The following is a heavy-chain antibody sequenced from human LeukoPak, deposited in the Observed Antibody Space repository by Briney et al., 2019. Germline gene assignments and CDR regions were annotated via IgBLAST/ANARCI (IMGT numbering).Heavy chain of an antibody. J-gene: IGHJ4*02. Sequence: GGSLRLSCTASGFSFSGHWMHWACQLPGKGLVWVSRISPTGSTTSYADSVKGRFTVSRDNAKNTLYLQVNNLRAEDTAVYYCARGPNSNWSGLDFWGQGTLLTVSS. V-gene: IGHV3-74*01. D-gene: IGHD6-6*01. CDR1: GFSFSGHW. CDR3: ARGPNSNWSGLDF. CDR2: ISPTGSTT.